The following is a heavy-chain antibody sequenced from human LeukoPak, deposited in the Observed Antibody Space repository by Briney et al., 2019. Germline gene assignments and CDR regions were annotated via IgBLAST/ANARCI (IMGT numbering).Heavy chain of an antibody. V-gene: IGHV1-69*04. D-gene: IGHD3-16*01. CDR3: ARFSPRAMGDYLDF. Sequence: SVKVSCKASGGTFSSYAISWVRQAPGQGLEWMGRIIPILGIANYAQKFQGRVTITADKSTSTAYMELSSLRSEDTAVYYCARFSPRAMGDYLDFWGQGTLVTVSS. CDR1: GGTFSSYA. CDR2: IIPILGIA. J-gene: IGHJ4*02.